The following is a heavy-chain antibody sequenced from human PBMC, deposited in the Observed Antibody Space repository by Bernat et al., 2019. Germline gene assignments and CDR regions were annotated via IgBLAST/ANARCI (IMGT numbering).Heavy chain of an antibody. CDR2: IYTGGST. V-gene: IGHV3-53*02. CDR1: GFTVSSNY. CDR3: ARDDTTVTGYY. J-gene: IGHJ4*02. Sequence: EVQLVETGGGLIQPGGSLRLSCAASGFTVSSNYMSWVGQAPGKGLEWVSVIYTGGSTYYADSVKGRLAISRDNSKNTHYLQMNNLGAEDTAVYSCARDDTTVTGYYWGQGTLVTVSS. D-gene: IGHD4-17*01.